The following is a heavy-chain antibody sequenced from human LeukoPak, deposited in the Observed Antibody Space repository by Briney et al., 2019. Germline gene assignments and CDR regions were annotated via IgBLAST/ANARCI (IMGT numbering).Heavy chain of an antibody. V-gene: IGHV6-1*01. CDR1: GDSVSSNSAA. Sequence: TLSLTCAISGDSVSSNSAAWNWIRQSPSRGLEWVGRTYYRSKWYNDYAVSVKSRITINPDTSRNQFSLQLNSVTPEDTAVYYCAKGAYSGGSYYYYGMDVWGQGTTVTVSS. CDR3: AKGAYSGGSYYYYGMDV. CDR2: TYYRSKWYN. J-gene: IGHJ6*02. D-gene: IGHD1-26*01.